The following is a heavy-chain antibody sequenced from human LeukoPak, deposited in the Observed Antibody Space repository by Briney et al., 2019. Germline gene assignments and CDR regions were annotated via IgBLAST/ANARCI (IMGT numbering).Heavy chain of an antibody. CDR3: ARGRSGSYYKDVDV. CDR1: GFTFSSYA. V-gene: IGHV3-23*01. D-gene: IGHD3-10*01. CDR2: ISGSGGST. Sequence: GGSLRLSCAGSGFTFSSYAMSWVRQAPGKGVKWVSAISGSGGSTYYADSVKGRFTISRDNSKNTLYLQMNSLRAEDTAVYYCARGRSGSYYKDVDVWGKGTTVTVSS. J-gene: IGHJ6*04.